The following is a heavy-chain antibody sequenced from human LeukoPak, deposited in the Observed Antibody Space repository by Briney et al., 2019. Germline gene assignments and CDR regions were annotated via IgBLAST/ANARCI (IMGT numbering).Heavy chain of an antibody. D-gene: IGHD2-2*01. J-gene: IGHJ6*02. Sequence: GGSLRLSCAASGFTFSSYAMNWVRQAPGKGLEWASYITSSSRTIYYAESVKGRFTISRDNAKSSLYLQMSSLRDEDTAVYYCARDRREGFDCSSTSCPYYYSGMDVWGQGTTVTVSS. CDR1: GFTFSSYA. CDR2: ITSSSRTI. CDR3: ARDRREGFDCSSTSCPYYYSGMDV. V-gene: IGHV3-48*02.